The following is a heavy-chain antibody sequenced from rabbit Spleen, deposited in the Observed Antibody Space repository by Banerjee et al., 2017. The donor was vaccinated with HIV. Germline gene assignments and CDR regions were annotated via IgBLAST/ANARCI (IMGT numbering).Heavy chain of an antibody. V-gene: IGHV1S40*01. CDR2: IEAGTSGFT. D-gene: IGHD6-1*01. CDR3: ASAYSDVYFNL. Sequence: QSLEESGGDLVKPGGSLALTCKASGFDFSSNAMCWVRQAPGKGLEWIACIEAGTSGFTYFANWAKGRFTISMTSSTTVTLQMTSLTAADTATYFCASAYSDVYFNLWGPGTLVTVS. CDR1: GFDFSSNA. J-gene: IGHJ4*01.